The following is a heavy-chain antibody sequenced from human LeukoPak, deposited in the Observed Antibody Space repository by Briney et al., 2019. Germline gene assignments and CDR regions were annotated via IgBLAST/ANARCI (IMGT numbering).Heavy chain of an antibody. Sequence: SETLSLTCTVSGGSISSYYWSWIRQPAGKGLEWIGRIYTSGSTNYNPSLKSRVTMSVDTSKNQSSLKLSSVTAADTAVYYCARDLYLGYCSSTSCLDYYGMDVWGQGTTVTVSS. CDR2: IYTSGST. D-gene: IGHD2-2*01. CDR1: GGSISSYY. J-gene: IGHJ6*02. CDR3: ARDLYLGYCSSTSCLDYYGMDV. V-gene: IGHV4-4*07.